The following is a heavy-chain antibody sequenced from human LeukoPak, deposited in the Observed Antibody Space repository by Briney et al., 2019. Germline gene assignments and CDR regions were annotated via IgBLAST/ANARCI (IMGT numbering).Heavy chain of an antibody. CDR1: GFTFSSFG. D-gene: IGHD4-11*01. CDR3: AKDQQSISYSP. J-gene: IGHJ5*02. Sequence: GGSLRHSCAASGFTFSSFGMSWVRQAPGKGLEWVSTISGSGGSTYYADSVKGRFTISRDNSKNTLYLQMNSLRVKDTAIYNCAKDQQSISYSPWGQGTLVTVSS. CDR2: ISGSGGST. V-gene: IGHV3-23*01.